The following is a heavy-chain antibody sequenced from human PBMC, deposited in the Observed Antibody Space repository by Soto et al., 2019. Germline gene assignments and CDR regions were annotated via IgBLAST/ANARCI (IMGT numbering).Heavy chain of an antibody. Sequence: VASVKVSCKASGGTFSSYTISWVRQAPGQGLEWMGRIIPILGIANYAQKFQGRVTITADKSTSTAYMELSSLRSEDTAVYYCARGSYYYDSSGFHDAFDIWGQGTMVTVSS. CDR2: IIPILGIA. J-gene: IGHJ3*02. CDR1: GGTFSSYT. V-gene: IGHV1-69*02. D-gene: IGHD3-22*01. CDR3: ARGSYYYDSSGFHDAFDI.